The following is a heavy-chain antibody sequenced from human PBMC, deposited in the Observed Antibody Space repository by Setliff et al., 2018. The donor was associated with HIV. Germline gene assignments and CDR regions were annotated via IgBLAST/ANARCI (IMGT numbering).Heavy chain of an antibody. D-gene: IGHD1-26*01. CDR3: ARDGGSYYGYYYGMDV. Sequence: GGSLRLSCEASGFTFSSNAMSWVRQAPGKGLEWVSSLSDSGDRTYYADSVKGRFTISRDNSKNTLYLQMNSLRAEDTAVYYCARDGGSYYGYYYGMDVWGQGTTVTVSS. CDR2: LSDSGDRT. CDR1: GFTFSSNA. V-gene: IGHV3-23*01. J-gene: IGHJ6*02.